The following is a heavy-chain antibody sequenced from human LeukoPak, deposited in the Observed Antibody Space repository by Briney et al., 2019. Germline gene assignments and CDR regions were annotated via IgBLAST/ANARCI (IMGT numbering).Heavy chain of an antibody. CDR1: GFTLSSYW. D-gene: IGHD2-15*01. V-gene: IGHV3-7*03. CDR3: ARDVPYCSGSTCYKPFDY. CDR2: IKEDGSEI. J-gene: IGHJ4*02. Sequence: PGGSLRLSCAASGFTLSSYWMSWVRQAPGKGLEWVANIKEDGSEIYYVDSVKGRFTISRDNAKNSLYLQMNSLRAEDTALYYCARDVPYCSGSTCYKPFDYWGQGILVTVSS.